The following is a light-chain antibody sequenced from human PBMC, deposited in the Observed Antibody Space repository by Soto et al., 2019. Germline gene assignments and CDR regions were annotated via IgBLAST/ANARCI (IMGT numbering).Light chain of an antibody. V-gene: IGKV1-27*01. J-gene: IGKJ4*01. Sequence: DVQMTHSPSSLSASVGDRVTITCRANQGISNSLAWYQQKPGKVPKLLISAASTLQSGVPSRFSGSGSGTDFTLTISSLQPEDVATYYCQKYNSAPLTFGAGTKVQIK. CDR3: QKYNSAPLT. CDR1: QGISNS. CDR2: AAS.